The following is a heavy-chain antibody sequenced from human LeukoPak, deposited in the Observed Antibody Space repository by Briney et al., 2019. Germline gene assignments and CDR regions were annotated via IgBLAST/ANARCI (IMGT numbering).Heavy chain of an antibody. CDR2: IYYSGST. J-gene: IGHJ4*02. Sequence: PSETLSLTCTVSGGSISSYYWSWIRQPPGKGLEWIGYIYYSGSTNYNPSLKSRVTISVDTSKNQFSLKLSSVTAADTAVYYCAREGQDIVVNWGLGTLVTVSS. CDR3: AREGQDIVVN. CDR1: GGSISSYY. V-gene: IGHV4-59*12. D-gene: IGHD2-15*01.